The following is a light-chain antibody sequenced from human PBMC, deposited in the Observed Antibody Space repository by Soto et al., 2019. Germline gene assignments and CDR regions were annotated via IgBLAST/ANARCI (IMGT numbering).Light chain of an antibody. J-gene: IGKJ5*01. CDR1: QIFLYISNNKNY. CDR3: QQYYSSIT. CDR2: WAS. Sequence: DIVMTQSPDSLAVSLCEIATINCKSIQIFLYISNNKNYLAWYQQKPGQPPRLLIYWASTRESGVPDRFSGSGSGTDFTLTISSLQAEDVAVYYCQQYYSSITFGQGTRLEIK. V-gene: IGKV4-1*01.